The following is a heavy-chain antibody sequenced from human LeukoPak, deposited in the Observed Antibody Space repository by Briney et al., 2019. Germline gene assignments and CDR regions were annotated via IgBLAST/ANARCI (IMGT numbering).Heavy chain of an antibody. J-gene: IGHJ4*02. CDR2: ISGSGGRT. CDR3: AKDHFLVAGPGTY. CDR1: GFTFSSYG. D-gene: IGHD3-3*01. Sequence: GGSLRLSCAASGFTFSSYGMSWVRQTPGKGLEWVSAISGSGGRTYYADSVKGRVTISRDNSKNTLYLHINSLRVEDTAVYYCAKDHFLVAGPGTYWGQGTLVTVSS. V-gene: IGHV3-23*01.